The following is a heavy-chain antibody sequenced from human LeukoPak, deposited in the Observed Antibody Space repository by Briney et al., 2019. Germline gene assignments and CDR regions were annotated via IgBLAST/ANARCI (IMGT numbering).Heavy chain of an antibody. J-gene: IGHJ4*02. CDR2: ISTSGGTI. CDR1: GFTFSSSS. V-gene: IGHV3-48*01. D-gene: IGHD3-3*01. CDR3: ARDRDYDFFDY. Sequence: PGGSLRLSCAASGFTFSSSSMNWVRQAPEKGLEWVSYISTSGGTIYYADSVKGRFTISRDNAKNSLYLQMDSLRAEDTAVYYCARDRDYDFFDYWGQGTLVTVSS.